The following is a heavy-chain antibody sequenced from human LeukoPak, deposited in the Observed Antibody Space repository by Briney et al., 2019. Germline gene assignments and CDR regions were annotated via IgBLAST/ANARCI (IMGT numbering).Heavy chain of an antibody. Sequence: PSETLSLTCTVSGGSISSYYWSWIRQPPGKGLEWIGYIYTSGGTNYNPSLKSRVTISVDTSKNQFSLKLSSVTAADTAVYYCARHGISRRYYYYYYMDVWGKGTTVTVSS. J-gene: IGHJ6*03. CDR3: ARHGISRRYYYYYYMDV. D-gene: IGHD4-23*01. CDR2: IYTSGGT. CDR1: GGSISSYY. V-gene: IGHV4-4*09.